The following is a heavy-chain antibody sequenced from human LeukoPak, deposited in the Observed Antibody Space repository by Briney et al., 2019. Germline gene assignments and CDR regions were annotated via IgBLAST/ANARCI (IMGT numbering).Heavy chain of an antibody. CDR3: ARRRGSGYPYYFQH. J-gene: IGHJ1*01. Sequence: SETLSLTCTVSDGSISTYYWSWIRQPAGKGLEWIGRIYTTGSTNYNPSLKSRVTMSVDTSKNQFSLKLSSVTAADTAVYYCARRRGSGYPYYFQHWGQGTLVTVSS. D-gene: IGHD3-3*01. CDR2: IYTTGST. V-gene: IGHV4-4*07. CDR1: DGSISTYY.